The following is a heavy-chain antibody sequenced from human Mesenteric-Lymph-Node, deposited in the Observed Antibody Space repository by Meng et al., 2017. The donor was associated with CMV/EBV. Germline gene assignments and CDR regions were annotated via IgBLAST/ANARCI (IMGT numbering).Heavy chain of an antibody. CDR2: FYRSGST. CDR1: GFTVSDNH. V-gene: IGHV3-53*01. D-gene: IGHD1-26*01. Sequence: GGSLRLSCVASGFTVSDNHMSWVRQAPGRGLEWVAVFYRSGSTDYADSVKGRFTISRDNSKNTLYLQMNSLRAEDTAVYYCARDGFIVGTTTSVPGYWGQGTLVTVSS. J-gene: IGHJ4*02. CDR3: ARDGFIVGTTTSVPGY.